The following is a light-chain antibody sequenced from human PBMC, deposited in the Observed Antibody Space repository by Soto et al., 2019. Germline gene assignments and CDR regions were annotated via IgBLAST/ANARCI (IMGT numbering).Light chain of an antibody. CDR2: DTN. CDR3: LVSYSGARV. V-gene: IGLV7-46*01. CDR1: TGAVTSGHY. Sequence: QTVVTQEPSLTVSPGGTVTLTCGSSTGAVTSGHYPYWFQQKPGRAPRTLIYDTNNRHSWTPTRFSGSLLGGIAVLTLSGALPEDVAEYYCLVSYSGARVFGGGTKLTVL. J-gene: IGLJ3*02.